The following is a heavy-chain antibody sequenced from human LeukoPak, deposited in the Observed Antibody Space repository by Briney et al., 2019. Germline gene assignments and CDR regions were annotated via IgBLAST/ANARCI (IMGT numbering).Heavy chain of an antibody. J-gene: IGHJ4*02. V-gene: IGHV3-7*01. CDR3: ARDRVATSSSPFDY. CDR1: GFIFSNFW. D-gene: IGHD6-13*01. CDR2: IKQDGSEK. Sequence: GGSLRLSCAASGFIFSNFWMTWVRQAPGKGLEWVANIKQDGSEKYYVDSVKGRFTISRDNAKNSLYLQMNSLRAEDTAVYYRARDRVATSSSPFDYWGQGTLVTVSS.